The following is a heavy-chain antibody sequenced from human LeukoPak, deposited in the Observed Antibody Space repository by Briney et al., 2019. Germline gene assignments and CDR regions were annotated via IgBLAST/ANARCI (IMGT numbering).Heavy chain of an antibody. D-gene: IGHD3-22*01. CDR1: GFTFSSYG. CDR2: IRYDGSNK. V-gene: IGHV3-33*01. CDR3: AREDYYDSSGSGISY. J-gene: IGHJ4*02. Sequence: GRSLRLSCAASGFTFSSYGMHWVRQAPGKGLEWVAFIRYDGSNKYYADSVKGRFTISRDNAKNSLYLQMNSLRAEDTAVYYCAREDYYDSSGSGISYWGQGTLVTVSS.